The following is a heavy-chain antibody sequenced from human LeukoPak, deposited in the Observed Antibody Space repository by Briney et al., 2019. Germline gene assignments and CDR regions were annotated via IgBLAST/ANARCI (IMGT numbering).Heavy chain of an antibody. CDR2: INHSGST. CDR3: ARYSIITFGGVID. V-gene: IGHV4-34*01. J-gene: IGHJ4*02. Sequence: KPSETLSLTCAVYGGSFSGYYWSWIRQPPGKGLEWIGEINHSGSTNYNPSLKSRVTISVDTSKNQFSLKLSSVTAADTAVYYCARYSIITFGGVIDWGQGTLVTVSS. CDR1: GGSFSGYY. D-gene: IGHD3-16*02.